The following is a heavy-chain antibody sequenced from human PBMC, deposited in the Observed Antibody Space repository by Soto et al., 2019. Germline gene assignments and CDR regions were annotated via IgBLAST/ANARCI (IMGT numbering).Heavy chain of an antibody. D-gene: IGHD6-6*01. CDR3: ARDLEYGSSSGNLRANFDY. CDR1: GDSVSSNSAA. Sequence: SQTLSLTCAISGDSVSSNSAAWNWIRQSPSRGLEWLGRTYYRSKWYNDYAVSVKSRITINPDTSTNQFSLQLNSVTPEDTAVYYCARDLEYGSSSGNLRANFDYWGQGTLVTVSS. CDR2: TYYRSKWYN. V-gene: IGHV6-1*01. J-gene: IGHJ4*02.